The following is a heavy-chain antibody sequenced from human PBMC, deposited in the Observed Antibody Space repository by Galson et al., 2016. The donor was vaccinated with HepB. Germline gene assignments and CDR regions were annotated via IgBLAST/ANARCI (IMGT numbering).Heavy chain of an antibody. CDR3: AKERLVRRIFDH. D-gene: IGHD1-1*01. V-gene: IGHV3-23*01. Sequence: SLRLSCAASGLVFSNFGLSWVRQAPGKGLEWVASISTRRTTYYSDSVQGRFTISRDNSNKTLYLQMNGLRAEDTAVYYCAKERLVRRIFDHWGQGTLLTVSS. CDR2: ISTRRTT. CDR1: GLVFSNFG. J-gene: IGHJ4*02.